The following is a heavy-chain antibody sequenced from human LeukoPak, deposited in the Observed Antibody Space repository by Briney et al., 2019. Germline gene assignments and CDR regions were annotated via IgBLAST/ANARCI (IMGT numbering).Heavy chain of an antibody. Sequence: PGGSLRLSCAASGFTVSRNYMMWVRQAPGKGLEWVSGINWNGGSTGYADSVKGRFTISRDNAKNSLYLQMNSLRAEDTALYYCARGSSGSYYENDYWGQGTLVTVSS. V-gene: IGHV3-20*04. CDR3: ARGSSGSYYENDY. D-gene: IGHD1-26*01. CDR1: GFTVSRNY. J-gene: IGHJ4*02. CDR2: INWNGGST.